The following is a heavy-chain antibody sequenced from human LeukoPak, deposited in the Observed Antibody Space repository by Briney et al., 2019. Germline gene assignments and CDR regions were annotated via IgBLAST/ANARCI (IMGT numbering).Heavy chain of an antibody. J-gene: IGHJ4*02. CDR2: INHSGST. CDR3: ARGGGYSYGYLPRYFDY. D-gene: IGHD5-18*01. V-gene: IGHV4-34*01. CDR1: GGSSSGYY. Sequence: SETLSLTCAVYGGSSSGYYWSWIRQPPGKGLEWIGEINHSGSTNYNPSLKSRVTISVDTSKNQFSLKLSSVTAADTAVYYCARGGGYSYGYLPRYFDYWGQGTLVTVSS.